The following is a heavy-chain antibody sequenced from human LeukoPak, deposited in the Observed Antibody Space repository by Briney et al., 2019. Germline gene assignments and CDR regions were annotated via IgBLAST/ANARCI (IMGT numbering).Heavy chain of an antibody. CDR3: ARVYYDFWSGSEHDAFDI. CDR2: IYTSGST. J-gene: IGHJ3*02. V-gene: IGHV4-61*02. D-gene: IGHD3-3*01. Sequence: SETLSLTCTVSGGSISSGSYYWSWIRQPAGKGLEGIGRIYTSGSTNYNPSLKSRVTISVDTSKNQFSLKLSFVTAADTAVYYCARVYYDFWSGSEHDAFDIWGPGTMVTVSS. CDR1: GGSISSGSYY.